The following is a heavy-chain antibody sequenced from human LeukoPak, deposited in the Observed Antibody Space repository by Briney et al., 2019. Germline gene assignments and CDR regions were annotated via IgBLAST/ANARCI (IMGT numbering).Heavy chain of an antibody. V-gene: IGHV1-69*05. CDR2: IIPIFGTA. J-gene: IGHJ3*02. Sequence: SVKVSCKASGGTFSSYAISWVRQAPGQGLEWMGRIIPIFGTANYAQKFQGRVTITTDESTSTAYMELSSLRSEDTAVYYCATIPGRRPRGVDDAFDIWGQGTMATVSS. CDR3: ATIPGRRPRGVDDAFDI. CDR1: GGTFSSYA. D-gene: IGHD1-26*01.